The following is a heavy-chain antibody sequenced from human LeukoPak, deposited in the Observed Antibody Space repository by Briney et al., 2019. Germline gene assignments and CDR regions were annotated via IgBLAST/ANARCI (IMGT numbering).Heavy chain of an antibody. D-gene: IGHD3-10*01. V-gene: IGHV3-74*01. CDR1: GFTFSSYW. CDR2: INSDGIST. Sequence: GGSLRLSCAASGFTFSSYWMHWIRHAPGQGLVWVSRINSDGISTSYADSVRGRFTISRDNAKNTLDLQMNSLRAEDTAVYYCARDLDGSGNYHWFDPWGQGTLVTVSS. J-gene: IGHJ5*02. CDR3: ARDLDGSGNYHWFDP.